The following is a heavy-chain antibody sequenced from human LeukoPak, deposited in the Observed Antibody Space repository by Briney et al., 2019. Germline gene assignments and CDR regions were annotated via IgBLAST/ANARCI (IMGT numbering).Heavy chain of an antibody. V-gene: IGHV4-34*01. J-gene: IGHJ4*02. Sequence: KPSETLSLTCAVYGGSFSGYSWNWIRQPPGKGLEGIGEIDHGGSANYNPSLKSRVTISVDTSKNQFSLRLSSLAAADTAVYYCARGRVVAASFWFWGQGTLVTVSS. CDR1: GGSFSGYS. CDR3: ARGRVVAASFWF. D-gene: IGHD6-25*01. CDR2: IDHGGSA.